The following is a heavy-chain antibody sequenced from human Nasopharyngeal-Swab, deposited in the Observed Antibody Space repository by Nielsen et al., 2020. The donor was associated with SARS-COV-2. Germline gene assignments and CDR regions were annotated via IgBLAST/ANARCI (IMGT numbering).Heavy chain of an antibody. Sequence: GGSLRLSCAASGFTLSSYGMHWVRQAPGKGLEWVAVISYDGSNKYYADSVKGRFTISRDNSKNTLYLQMNSLRAEDTAVYYCAKDSDYYGSGSPFYWGQGTLVTVSS. D-gene: IGHD3-10*01. CDR1: GFTLSSYG. J-gene: IGHJ4*02. CDR3: AKDSDYYGSGSPFY. CDR2: ISYDGSNK. V-gene: IGHV3-30*18.